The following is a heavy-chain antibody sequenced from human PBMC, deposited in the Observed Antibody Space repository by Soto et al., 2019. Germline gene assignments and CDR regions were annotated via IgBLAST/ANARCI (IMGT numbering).Heavy chain of an antibody. CDR1: GFSFSNYS. Sequence: GGSLRLSCAASGFSFSNYSMNWVRQAPGKGLEWVAVIWYDGSNKYYADSVKGRFTISRDNSKNTLYLQMNSLRSEDTAVYYCARAPEDIVVVPAAITAAFDIWGQGTMVTVSS. CDR2: IWYDGSNK. J-gene: IGHJ3*02. D-gene: IGHD2-2*01. V-gene: IGHV3-33*08. CDR3: ARAPEDIVVVPAAITAAFDI.